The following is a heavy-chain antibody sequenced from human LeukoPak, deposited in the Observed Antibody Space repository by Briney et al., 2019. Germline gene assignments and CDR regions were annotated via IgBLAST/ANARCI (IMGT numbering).Heavy chain of an antibody. CDR3: ARSGRTPNYGPNLYGMDV. Sequence: LGESLKISCKGSGYSFASYWIGWVRQMPGKGLEWMGIIYPGDSDTRYSPSFQGQVTISADKSISTAYLQWSSLKASDTAMYYCARSGRTPNYGPNLYGMDVWGQGTTVTVSS. CDR1: GYSFASYW. J-gene: IGHJ6*02. CDR2: IYPGDSDT. V-gene: IGHV5-51*01. D-gene: IGHD3-16*01.